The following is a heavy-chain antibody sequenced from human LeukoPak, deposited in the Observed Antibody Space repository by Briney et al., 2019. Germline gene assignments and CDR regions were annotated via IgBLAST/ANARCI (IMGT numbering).Heavy chain of an antibody. V-gene: IGHV3-15*01. D-gene: IGHD3-22*01. CDR3: NSLPYDRSTFFTDK. CDR2: VKSKTEGGTT. CDR1: GFSFTNAC. Sequence: GGSLRLSCVVSGFSFTNACMSWVRQAPGKGLEWIGRVKSKTEGGTTDYAAPVKGRFTISRDDSKNTLYLQMNSLKTEDTAVYYCNSLPYDRSTFFTDKWGQGTLVTVSS. J-gene: IGHJ4*02.